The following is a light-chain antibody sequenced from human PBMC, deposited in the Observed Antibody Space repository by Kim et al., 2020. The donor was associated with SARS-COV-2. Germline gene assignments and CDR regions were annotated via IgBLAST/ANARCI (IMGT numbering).Light chain of an antibody. CDR3: ATWGDSVSGRV. V-gene: IGLV1-47*01. J-gene: IGLJ3*02. Sequence: QRVPLSGAGCSYNIESIYVYCYQPVPGTAPKLLIYRNDQRASGLPDRFSASKSGTSATLAISGLRSEDEADYYCATWGDSVSGRVFGGGTQLTVL. CDR1: SYNIESIY. CDR2: RND.